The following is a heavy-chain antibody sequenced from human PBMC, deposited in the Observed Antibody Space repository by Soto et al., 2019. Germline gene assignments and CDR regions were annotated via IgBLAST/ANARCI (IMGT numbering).Heavy chain of an antibody. Sequence: SETLSLTCTVSGASISRRDYYWGWVRQPPGKGLEWIGSIYPSVSSYHNPSLATRLRLSIDTSKNQFTLNLTSVTAADTALYFCAREKVGTTFFDNWGQGIQVTVSS. CDR1: GASISRRDYY. CDR3: AREKVGTTFFDN. J-gene: IGHJ4*02. V-gene: IGHV4-39*02. D-gene: IGHD1-1*01. CDR2: IYPSVSS.